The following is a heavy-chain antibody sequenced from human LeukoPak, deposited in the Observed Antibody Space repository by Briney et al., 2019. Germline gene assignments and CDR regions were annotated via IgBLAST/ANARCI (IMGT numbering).Heavy chain of an antibody. V-gene: IGHV4-61*01. Sequence: SETLSLTCTVSGGSVSSGSNYWSWIRQPPGKGLEWIGYIYYSGSTNYNPSLKSRVTLSLDTSKNQFSLKLRSVTAADTALYYCARAREIITMVREVINVIPGEFDNWGQGTLVSVSS. J-gene: IGHJ4*02. D-gene: IGHD3-10*01. CDR2: IYYSGST. CDR1: GGSVSSGSNY. CDR3: ARAREIITMVREVINVIPGEFDN.